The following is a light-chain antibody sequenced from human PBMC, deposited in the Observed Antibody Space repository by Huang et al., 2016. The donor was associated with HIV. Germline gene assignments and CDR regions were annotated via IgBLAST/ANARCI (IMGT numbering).Light chain of an antibody. V-gene: IGKV3-15*01. CDR2: GAS. J-gene: IGKJ2*01. Sequence: EMVMTQSPDTLSVSPGESVTLSCRASQGISSNLAWYQQKPGQAPRLLIHGASTRAAGIPARFSCSGSEIAFSLTINSLQSEDSAIYYCLQYNNWPRTFGQGTKLEIK. CDR1: QGISSN. CDR3: LQYNNWPRT.